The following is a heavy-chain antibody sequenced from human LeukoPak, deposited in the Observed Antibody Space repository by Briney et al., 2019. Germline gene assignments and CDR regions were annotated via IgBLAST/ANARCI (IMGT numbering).Heavy chain of an antibody. J-gene: IGHJ4*02. D-gene: IGHD3-10*01. CDR2: IRYDGTNN. CDR1: AFTLSTYG. V-gene: IGHV3-30*02. CDR3: AKLGMSGSGTTGDFDY. Sequence: GPSLRPSCAATAFTLSTYGIDSVSQAPGKWLESQAFIRYDGTNNNHADSMNGRFTISRDNTKNTLYLQMNSLRAEDTAVYYCAKLGMSGSGTTGDFDYWGQGTLVTASS.